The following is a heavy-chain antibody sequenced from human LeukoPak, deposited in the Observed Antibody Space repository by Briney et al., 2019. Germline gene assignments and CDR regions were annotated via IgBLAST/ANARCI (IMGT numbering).Heavy chain of an antibody. CDR2: IRFDGSNK. Sequence: GGSLRLSCAASGFTFSSYGMHWVRQAPGKGLEWVAFIRFDGSNKYYADSAKGRFTISRDNSKNTLYLQMNSLSAEDTAVYYCAKDPPRYYYDSSGMDWGQGTLVTVSS. CDR1: GFTFSSYG. V-gene: IGHV3-30*02. CDR3: AKDPPRYYYDSSGMD. D-gene: IGHD3-22*01. J-gene: IGHJ4*02.